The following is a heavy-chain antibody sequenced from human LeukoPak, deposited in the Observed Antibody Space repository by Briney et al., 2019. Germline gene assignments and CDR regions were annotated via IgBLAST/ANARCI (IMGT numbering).Heavy chain of an antibody. CDR2: INPNSGGT. CDR1: GYTFTGYY. V-gene: IGHV1-2*02. D-gene: IGHD1-26*01. J-gene: IGHJ5*02. Sequence: ASVKVSCKASGYTFTGYYMHWVRQAPGQGLEWMGWINPNSGGTNYAQKFQGRVTMTRDTSISTAYMELSRLRSDDTAVCYCAREHTGIVGATWFDPWGQGTLVTVSS. CDR3: AREHTGIVGATWFDP.